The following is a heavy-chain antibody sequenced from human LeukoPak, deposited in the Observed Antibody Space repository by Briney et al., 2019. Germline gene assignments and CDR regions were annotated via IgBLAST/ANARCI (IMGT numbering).Heavy chain of an antibody. CDR2: ISGSGGST. CDR1: GFTFSSYS. CDR3: AKVLQQLVLHDAFDI. V-gene: IGHV3-23*01. Sequence: GGSLRLSCAASGFTFSSYSMNWVRQAPGKGLEWVSAISGSGGSTYYADSVKGRFTISRDNSKNTLYLQMNSLRAEDTAVYYCAKVLQQLVLHDAFDIWGQGTMVTVSS. D-gene: IGHD6-6*01. J-gene: IGHJ3*02.